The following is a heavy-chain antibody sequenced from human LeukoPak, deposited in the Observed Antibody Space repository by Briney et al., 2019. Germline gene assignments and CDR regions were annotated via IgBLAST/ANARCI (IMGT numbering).Heavy chain of an antibody. Sequence: SETLSLTCAVYGGSFSGYYWSWIRQPPGKGLEWIGYIYYSGSTNYNPSLKSRVTISVDTSKNQFSLKLSSVTAADTAVYYCARSSGWPYYFDYWGQGTLVTVSS. D-gene: IGHD6-19*01. CDR3: ARSSGWPYYFDY. V-gene: IGHV4-59*01. J-gene: IGHJ4*02. CDR2: IYYSGST. CDR1: GGSFSGYY.